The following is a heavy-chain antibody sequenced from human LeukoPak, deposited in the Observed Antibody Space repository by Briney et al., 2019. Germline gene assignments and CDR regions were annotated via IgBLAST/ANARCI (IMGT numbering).Heavy chain of an antibody. CDR1: GFTFSSYE. CDR3: ARDPIVGATNYFDY. Sequence: GGSLRLSCAASGFTFSSYEMNWVRQAPGKGLEWVSYISSSGITIYYADSVKGRFTISRDKAKNSLYLQMNSLRAEDTAVYYCARDPIVGATNYFDYWGQGTLVTVSS. V-gene: IGHV3-48*03. CDR2: ISSSGITI. J-gene: IGHJ4*02. D-gene: IGHD1-26*01.